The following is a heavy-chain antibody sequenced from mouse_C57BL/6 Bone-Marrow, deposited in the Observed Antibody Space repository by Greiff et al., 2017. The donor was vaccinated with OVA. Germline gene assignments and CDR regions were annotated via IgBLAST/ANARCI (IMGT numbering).Heavy chain of an antibody. CDR3: AIPYYYVGSYGWYFDY. V-gene: IGHV1-64*01. CDR1: GYTFTSYW. D-gene: IGHD1-1*01. CDR2: IHPNSGST. J-gene: IGHJ2*01. Sequence: QVQLQQSGAELVKPGASVKLSCKASGYTFTSYWMHWVKQRPGQGLEWIGMIHPNSGSTNYNEKFKSKATLTVDKSSSTAYMQLSSLTSEDSAVYYCAIPYYYVGSYGWYFDYWGQGTTLTVSS.